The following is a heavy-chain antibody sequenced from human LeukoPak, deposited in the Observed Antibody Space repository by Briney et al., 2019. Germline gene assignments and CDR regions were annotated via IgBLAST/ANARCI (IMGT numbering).Heavy chain of an antibody. D-gene: IGHD3-3*01. CDR2: IIPIFGTA. CDR3: ARDDFWSGYYLFDY. V-gene: IGHV1-69*13. Sequence: GASVKVSCKASGGTFSSYAISWVRQAPGQGLEWMGEIIPIFGTANYAQKFQGRVTITADESTSTAYMELSSLRSEDTAVYYCARDDFWSGYYLFDYWGQGTLVTVSS. CDR1: GGTFSSYA. J-gene: IGHJ4*02.